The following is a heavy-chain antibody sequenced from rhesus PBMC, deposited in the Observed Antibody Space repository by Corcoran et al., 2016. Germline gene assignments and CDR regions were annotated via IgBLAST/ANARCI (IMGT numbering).Heavy chain of an antibody. CDR2: IDGSGGSN. V-gene: IGHV4S14*01. Sequence: QVPLQESGPGLVKPSETLSLTCAVSGGSIRGYYYWSWIRPPPGKGLEWIGRIDGSGGSNYLNPSLKGRVNLSVDKSKNQFSRELSSVTAADTAVYYGASGGSGSDYQRNAFDFWGQGLRVTVSS. J-gene: IGHJ3*01. D-gene: IGHD3-16*01. CDR3: ASGGSGSDYQRNAFDF. CDR1: GGSIRGYYY.